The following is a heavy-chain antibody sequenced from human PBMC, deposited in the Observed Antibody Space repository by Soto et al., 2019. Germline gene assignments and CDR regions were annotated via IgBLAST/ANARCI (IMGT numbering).Heavy chain of an antibody. CDR3: ARPVLRFLEWTYFDY. J-gene: IGHJ4*02. CDR1: GFTFSSYA. CDR2: ISGSGGST. V-gene: IGHV3-23*01. Sequence: PGGSLRLSCAASGFTFSSYAMSWVRQAPGKGLEWVSAISGSGGSTYYADSVKGRFTISRDNAKNSLYLQMNSLRDEDTAVYYCARPVLRFLEWTYFDYWGQGTLVTVSS. D-gene: IGHD3-3*01.